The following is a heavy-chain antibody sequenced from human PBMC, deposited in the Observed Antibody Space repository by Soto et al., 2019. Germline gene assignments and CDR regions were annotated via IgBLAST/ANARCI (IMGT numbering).Heavy chain of an antibody. V-gene: IGHV5-51*01. Sequence: GESLKISCKGSGYSFTSYWIGWVRQMPGKGLEWMGIIYPGDSDTRYSPSFQGQVTISADKSISTAYLQWSSLKASDTAMYYCASASTSLYYYDSSGYYPYYYYCGMDVWGQGTTVTVSS. J-gene: IGHJ6*02. CDR1: GYSFTSYW. CDR3: ASASTSLYYYDSSGYYPYYYYCGMDV. D-gene: IGHD3-22*01. CDR2: IYPGDSDT.